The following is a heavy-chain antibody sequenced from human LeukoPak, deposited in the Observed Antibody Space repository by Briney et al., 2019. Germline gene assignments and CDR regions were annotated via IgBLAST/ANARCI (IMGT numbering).Heavy chain of an antibody. CDR2: ISGSSSYM. J-gene: IGHJ4*02. CDR1: GFTFSSYA. CDR3: ARNLGSGWYFPFDH. V-gene: IGHV3-21*04. Sequence: PGGSLRLSCAASGFTFSSYAMSWVRQAPGKGLEWVSSISGSSSYMYYADSVKGRFTISRDNAKNSLYLQMNSLRAEDTALYYCARNLGSGWYFPFDHWGQGTLVTVSS. D-gene: IGHD6-19*01.